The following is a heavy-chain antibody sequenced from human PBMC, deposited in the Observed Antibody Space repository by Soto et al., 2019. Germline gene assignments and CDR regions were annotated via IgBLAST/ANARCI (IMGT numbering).Heavy chain of an antibody. CDR2: IYYSGST. CDR3: ARDRGQEIDY. V-gene: IGHV4-31*03. CDR1: GGSISSGGYY. Sequence: QVQLQELGPGLVKPSQTLSLTCTVSGGSISSGGYYWSWIRQQPGKGLEWIGYIYYSGSTYYNPSLKSRVTISVDPSKNQFSLKLSSVTAADTAVYYCARDRGQEIDYWGQGTLLTVSS. J-gene: IGHJ4*02.